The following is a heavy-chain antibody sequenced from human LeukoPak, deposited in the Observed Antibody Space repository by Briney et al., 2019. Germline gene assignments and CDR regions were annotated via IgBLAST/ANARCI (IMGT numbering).Heavy chain of an antibody. CDR2: IKQDGSQK. CDR1: GFTFRTYW. D-gene: IGHD6-13*01. V-gene: IGHV3-7*01. CDR3: ARDTIAYSSSWSRDYTVFYDS. Sequence: PGGSLRLSCAASGFTFRTYWMSWVRQAPGKGLEWVANIKQDGSQKYYVDSVKGRFTISRDNAKNSLYLQVNSLRAEDTAVYYCARDTIAYSSSWSRDYTVFYDSWGQGTLVTVSS. J-gene: IGHJ4*02.